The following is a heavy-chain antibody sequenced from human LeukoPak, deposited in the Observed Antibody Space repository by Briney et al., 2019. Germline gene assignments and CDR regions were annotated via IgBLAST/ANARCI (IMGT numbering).Heavy chain of an antibody. CDR3: TRDRIEGGMDV. V-gene: IGHV3-74*01. D-gene: IGHD2/OR15-2a*01. CDR2: SNTDGSDT. CDR1: GFAFSTYW. Sequence: PGGSLRLSCEASGFAFSTYWMHWVRQGPGKGLVWVSRSNTDGSDTTYADSVKRRFIISKDNAKNPLYLQMHSLRPEDTAIYYCTRDRIEGGMDVWGQGTAVTVSS. J-gene: IGHJ6*02.